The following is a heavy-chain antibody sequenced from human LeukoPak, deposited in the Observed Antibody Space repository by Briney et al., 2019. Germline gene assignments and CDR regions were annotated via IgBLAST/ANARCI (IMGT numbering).Heavy chain of an antibody. CDR3: SRGKDQSKTGDS. CDR1: GGSFSDYY. D-gene: IGHD2-2*01. CDR2: IHPYGHT. V-gene: IGHV4-34*01. J-gene: IGHJ4*02. Sequence: SETLSLTCAVHGGSFSDYYWSWLRQPPGKGLEWIGEIHPYGHTNLNPSLRSRVSISIDTPNNQFSLKLTSVTAADTALYYCSRGKDQSKTGDSWGQGTLVTVSS.